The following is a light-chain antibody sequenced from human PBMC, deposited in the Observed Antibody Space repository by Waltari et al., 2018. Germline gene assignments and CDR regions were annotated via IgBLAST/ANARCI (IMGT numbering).Light chain of an antibody. CDR3: QQRSDWLALT. Sequence: EIVLTQSPATLSLSPGERATLPCRASQNVGSYLAWYQQKPGHAPRLLIYDASKRAPGIPARFSGSGSGTDFTLTISSLEAEDSAVYYCQQRSDWLALTFGGGTKVEIK. V-gene: IGKV3-11*01. CDR2: DAS. CDR1: QNVGSY. J-gene: IGKJ4*01.